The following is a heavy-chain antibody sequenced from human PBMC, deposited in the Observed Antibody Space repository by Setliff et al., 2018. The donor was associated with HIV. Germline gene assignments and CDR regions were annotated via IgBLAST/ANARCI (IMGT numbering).Heavy chain of an antibody. CDR3: ATDCAVVGGTGSLDS. Sequence: GGSLRLSCAASGFTFSSYSMNWVRQAPGKGLEWVSYISSSSSYTHYADSVKGRFTISRDNAKNSLYLQMNSLRVEDTSVYYCATDCAVVGGTGSLDSWGQGTLVTVSS. D-gene: IGHD1-26*01. J-gene: IGHJ4*02. V-gene: IGHV3-21*04. CDR2: ISSSSSYT. CDR1: GFTFSSYS.